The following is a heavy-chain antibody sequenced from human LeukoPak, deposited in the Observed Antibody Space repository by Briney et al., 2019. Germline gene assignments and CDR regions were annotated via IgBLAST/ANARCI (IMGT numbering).Heavy chain of an antibody. J-gene: IGHJ3*02. CDR3: ARANYYDSSGYDDAFDI. CDR2: ISGSGGST. Sequence: GGSLRLSCAASGFTFSSYAMSWVRQAPGKGLEWVSAISGSGGSTYYADSVKGRFTISRDNSKNTLYLQMNSLRAEDTAVYYCARANYYDSSGYDDAFDIWGQGTMVTVSS. CDR1: GFTFSSYA. D-gene: IGHD3-22*01. V-gene: IGHV3-23*01.